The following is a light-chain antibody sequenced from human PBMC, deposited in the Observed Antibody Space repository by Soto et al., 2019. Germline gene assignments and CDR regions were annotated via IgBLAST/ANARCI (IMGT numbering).Light chain of an antibody. V-gene: IGKV3-20*01. CDR3: QQYGSSPRFN. CDR1: QSVSSSY. CDR2: GAS. Sequence: EIVLTQSPGTLSLSPGERATLSCRASQSVSSSYLAWYKQKPGQALRLLIYGASSRATGIPDRFSGSGSGTAFTFAISSLEPEDFAVYYCQQYGSSPRFNFGPWTKVDIK. J-gene: IGKJ3*01.